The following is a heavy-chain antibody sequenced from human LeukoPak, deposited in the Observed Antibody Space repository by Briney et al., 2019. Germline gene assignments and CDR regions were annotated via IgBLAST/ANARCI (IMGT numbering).Heavy chain of an antibody. CDR1: GFTFSSYA. CDR3: ASLKDYYYGMDV. J-gene: IGHJ6*02. Sequence: GRSLRLSCAASGFTFSSYAMHWVRQAPGKGLEWEAVISYDGSNKYYADSVKGRFTISRDNSKNTLYLQMNSLRAEDTAVYYCASLKDYYYGMDVWGQGTTVTVSS. V-gene: IGHV3-30-3*01. CDR2: ISYDGSNK.